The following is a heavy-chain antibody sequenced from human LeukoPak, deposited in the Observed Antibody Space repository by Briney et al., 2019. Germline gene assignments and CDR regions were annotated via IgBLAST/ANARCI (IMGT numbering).Heavy chain of an antibody. CDR2: ISSSGNTI. J-gene: IGHJ4*02. CDR1: GFILSDYY. D-gene: IGHD3-9*01. Sequence: GGSLRLSCAASGFILSDYYMSWIRQAPGKGLEWVSYISSSGNTIYYVDSVKGRFTISRDNAKKSMYLQMNSLRAEDTAIYYCARGEDKYYDILTGYYIGNYWGQGTLVTVSS. CDR3: ARGEDKYYDILTGYYIGNY. V-gene: IGHV3-11*01.